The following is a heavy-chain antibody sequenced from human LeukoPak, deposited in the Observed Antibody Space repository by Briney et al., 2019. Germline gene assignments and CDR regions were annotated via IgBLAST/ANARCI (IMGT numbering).Heavy chain of an antibody. Sequence: GGSLRLSCAASGFTFSTCAMSWVRQAPGKGLEWVSGISGSGDIIYYSDSVKGRFTISRDNSKNTLYLQMNSLRPEDSAVYFCASDPRDGGQNVWGKGTTVTVSS. J-gene: IGHJ6*04. CDR2: ISGSGDII. CDR1: GFTFSTCA. D-gene: IGHD5-24*01. V-gene: IGHV3-23*01. CDR3: ASDPRDGGQNV.